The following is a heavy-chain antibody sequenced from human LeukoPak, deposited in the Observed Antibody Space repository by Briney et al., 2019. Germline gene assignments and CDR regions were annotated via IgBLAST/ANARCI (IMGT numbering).Heavy chain of an antibody. V-gene: IGHV3-21*01. CDR3: AKIFCSTSRAVFLALDS. D-gene: IGHD3-9*01. CDR2: ISRGISYI. Sequence: GGSLRLSCAASGFIISNYTMNWVRQAPGKGLEWVASISRGISYIYYADSMKGRFTISRDNAKNSLYLQMNSLRPEDTVVFYEAKIFCSTSRAVFLALDSWGQGTLVTVSS. CDR1: GFIISNYT. J-gene: IGHJ5*01.